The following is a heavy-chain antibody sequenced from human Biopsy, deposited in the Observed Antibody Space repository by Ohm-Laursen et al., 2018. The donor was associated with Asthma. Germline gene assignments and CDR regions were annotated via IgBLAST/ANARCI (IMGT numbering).Heavy chain of an antibody. D-gene: IGHD2-2*01. CDR3: ARKAGSCISRTCYSLDF. V-gene: IGHV1-69*01. CDR1: GGTFNTYV. Sequence: SSVSVSCKSLGGTFNTYVIGWVRQAPVQGLDWMGGINSFFGTTNYPQKFQDRVTITADDSTSTVYMELSSLRSEDTAVYYCARKAGSCISRTCYSLDFWGQGTLVTVSS. CDR2: INSFFGTT. J-gene: IGHJ4*02.